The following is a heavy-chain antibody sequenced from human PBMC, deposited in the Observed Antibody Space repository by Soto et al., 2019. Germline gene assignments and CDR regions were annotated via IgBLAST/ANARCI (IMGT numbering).Heavy chain of an antibody. CDR1: GGTFSSYR. J-gene: IGHJ4*02. Sequence: VASVKVSCKASGGTFSSYRINWVRRAPGQGLEWVGGIVPIYRTADYAQKFQGRVTITADESARTSYMELRSLKSQDTAVYYCVRDSGAKLRSSWGQGTLVTVYS. D-gene: IGHD6-19*01. CDR3: VRDSGAKLRSS. CDR2: IVPIYRTA. V-gene: IGHV1-69*13.